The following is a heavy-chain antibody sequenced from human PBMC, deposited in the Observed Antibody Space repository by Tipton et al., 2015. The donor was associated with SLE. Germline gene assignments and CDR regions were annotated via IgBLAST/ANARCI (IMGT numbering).Heavy chain of an antibody. D-gene: IGHD5-24*01. Sequence: TLSLTCTVSGYSISSSSYYWGWIRQPPGKGLEWIGSIYYSGSTYYNPSLTSRVTISADTSKNQFSLRLTSVTAADTALYYCGRARVGMGYVFDIWGQGTMVTVSS. J-gene: IGHJ3*02. CDR2: IYYSGST. CDR1: GYSISSSSYY. CDR3: GRARVGMGYVFDI. V-gene: IGHV4-39*07.